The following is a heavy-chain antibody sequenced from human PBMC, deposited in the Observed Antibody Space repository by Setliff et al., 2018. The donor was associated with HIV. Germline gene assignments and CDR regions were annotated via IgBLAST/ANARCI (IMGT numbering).Heavy chain of an antibody. CDR3: ARDHGFPPWPSHSSGSMDY. CDR1: GFVFSNYG. Sequence: GGSLRLSCEGSGFVFSNYGIHWIRQAPGKGLEWVAVIWNDGTNKTYIDSVKGRFTISRDNSENTVYLQMNNLRGEDTAVYYCARDHGFPPWPSHSSGSMDYWGQGTLVTVSS. J-gene: IGHJ4*02. V-gene: IGHV3-33*01. D-gene: IGHD6-19*01. CDR2: IWNDGTNK.